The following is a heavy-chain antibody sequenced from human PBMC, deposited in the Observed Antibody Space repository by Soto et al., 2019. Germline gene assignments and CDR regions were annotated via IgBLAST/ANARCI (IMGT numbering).Heavy chain of an antibody. J-gene: IGHJ6*02. CDR3: AREGKVVPAAPYYYGMDV. CDR1: GYTFTSYY. CDR2: INPSGGST. Sequence: ASVKVSCKASGYTFTSYYMHWVRQAPGQGLEWMGIINPSGGSTSYAQKFQGRVTMTTDTSTSTAYMELSSLRSEDTAVYYCAREGKVVPAAPYYYGMDVWGQGTTVTVSS. D-gene: IGHD2-2*01. V-gene: IGHV1-46*01.